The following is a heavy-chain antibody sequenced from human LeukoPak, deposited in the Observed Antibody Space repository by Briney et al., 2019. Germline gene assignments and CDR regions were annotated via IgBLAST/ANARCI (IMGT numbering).Heavy chain of an antibody. CDR3: ARDRYTWHDRDWFDS. CDR1: GDSISTSY. CDR2: IFASGET. V-gene: IGHV4-4*07. Sequence: SETLSLTXTVSGDSISTSYWSWIRQPAGKRMEWIGRIFASGETNYNPSLESRVIMSRDTSNNQFFLRLPSVTAADTAVYYCARDRYTWHDRDWFDSWGQGTLVTVSS. J-gene: IGHJ5*01. D-gene: IGHD1-20*01.